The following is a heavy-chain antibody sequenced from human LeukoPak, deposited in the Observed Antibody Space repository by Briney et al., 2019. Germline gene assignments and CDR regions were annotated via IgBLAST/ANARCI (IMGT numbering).Heavy chain of an antibody. CDR3: ATISAQTFDI. J-gene: IGHJ3*02. Sequence: GGSLRLSCVGSGFTFRNHWVNWVRQSPRKGLEWVANIKPDGIDKYYVDSARGRFTVSRDNAKNSAFLQMNSLRAEDTAIYYCATISAQTFDIWDQGTLVSVSS. CDR1: GFTFRNHW. D-gene: IGHD5-24*01. V-gene: IGHV3-7*01. CDR2: IKPDGIDK.